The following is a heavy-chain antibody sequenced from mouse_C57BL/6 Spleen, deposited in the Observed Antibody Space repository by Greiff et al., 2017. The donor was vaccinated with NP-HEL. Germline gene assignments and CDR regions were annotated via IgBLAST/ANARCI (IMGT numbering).Heavy chain of an antibody. CDR1: GYTFTSYW. CDR2: IDPSDSYT. V-gene: IGHV1-50*01. J-gene: IGHJ1*03. CDR3: ASPLFITTVVGGFDV. Sequence: QVQLQQPGAELVKPGASVKLSCKASGYTFTSYWMQWVKQRPGQGLEWIGEIDPSDSYTNYNQKFKGKSTLTVDTSSRTAYMQLSSLTSEDSAVYYCASPLFITTVVGGFDVWGTGTTVTVSS. D-gene: IGHD1-1*01.